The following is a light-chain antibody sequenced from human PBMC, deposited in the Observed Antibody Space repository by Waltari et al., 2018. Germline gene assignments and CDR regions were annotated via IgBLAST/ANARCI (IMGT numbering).Light chain of an antibody. CDR2: GKE. CDR1: SLRTSY. V-gene: IGLV3-19*01. J-gene: IGLJ2*01. Sequence: SSDLTQDPVVSVALGQTIRITGPGDSLRTSYASWYQVKPGQAPLLVMFGKEKRPSGVPDRISGDSSETTSSLTITGAQAEDEADYYCSSRNGRASQVVFAGGTKVTVL. CDR3: SSRNGRASQVV.